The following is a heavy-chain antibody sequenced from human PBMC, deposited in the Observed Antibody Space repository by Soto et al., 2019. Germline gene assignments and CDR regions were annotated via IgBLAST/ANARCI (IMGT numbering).Heavy chain of an antibody. V-gene: IGHV1-8*01. CDR3: ARVSADIVVVVPGVPNDAFDI. CDR1: GYTFTSYD. Sequence: ASVKVSCKASGYTFTSYDINWVRQATGQGLEWMGWMNPNSGNTGYAQKFQGRVTMTRNTAISTAYMELSSLRSEDTAVYYCARVSADIVVVVPGVPNDAFDIWGQGTMVTVSS. D-gene: IGHD2-15*01. J-gene: IGHJ3*02. CDR2: MNPNSGNT.